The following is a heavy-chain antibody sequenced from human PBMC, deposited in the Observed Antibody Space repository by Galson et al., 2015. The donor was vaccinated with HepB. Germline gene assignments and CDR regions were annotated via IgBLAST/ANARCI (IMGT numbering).Heavy chain of an antibody. CDR1: GYTFTSYG. CDR2: ISAYNGNT. CDR3: ARDHQYYYGSGSPDY. J-gene: IGHJ4*02. D-gene: IGHD3-10*01. V-gene: IGHV1-18*01. Sequence: SVKVSCKASGYTFTSYGISWVRQAPGQGLEWMGWISAYNGNTNYAQKLQGRVTMTTDTSTSTAYMELRSLRSDDTAVYYCARDHQYYYGSGSPDYWGQGTLVTVSS.